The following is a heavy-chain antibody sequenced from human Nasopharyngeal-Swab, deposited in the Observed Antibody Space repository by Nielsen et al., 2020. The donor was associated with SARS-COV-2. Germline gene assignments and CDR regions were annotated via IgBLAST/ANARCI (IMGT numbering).Heavy chain of an antibody. V-gene: IGHV1-69*13. CDR3: AGGDDSLANSYY. D-gene: IGHD3-22*01. CDR2: IIPIFGTA. Sequence: SVKVSCKASGGTFSSYAISWVRQAPGQGLEWMGGIIPIFGTANYAQKFQGRVTITADEPTSTAYMELSSLRSEDTAVYYCAGGDDSLANSYYWGQGTLVTVS. CDR1: GGTFSSYA. J-gene: IGHJ4*02.